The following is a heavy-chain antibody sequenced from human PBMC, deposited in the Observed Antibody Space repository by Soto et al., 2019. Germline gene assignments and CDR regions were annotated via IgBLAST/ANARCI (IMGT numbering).Heavy chain of an antibody. J-gene: IGHJ6*03. D-gene: IGHD4-17*01. CDR2: ISSSSSYI. CDR1: GFTFSSYS. V-gene: IGHV3-21*01. CDR3: ARGPTVTTTYYYYMDV. Sequence: EVQLVESGGGLVKPGGSLRLSCAASGFTFSSYSMNWVRQAPGKGLEWVSSISSSSSYIYYADSVKGRFTISRDNVKNSLYLQMNSLRAEDTAVYYCARGPTVTTTYYYYMDVWGKGTTVTVSS.